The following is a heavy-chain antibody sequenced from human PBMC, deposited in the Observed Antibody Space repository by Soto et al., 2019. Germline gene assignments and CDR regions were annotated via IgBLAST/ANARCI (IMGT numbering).Heavy chain of an antibody. CDR1: GFSLRTSGVG. CDR3: SKSLSSGLYGWFDP. D-gene: IGHD6-19*01. Sequence: ESGPTLVNPTQTLTLTCIFFGFSLRTSGVGVGWIRQPPGKALEWLGFIYWNDDKRYSPSLKSRLTITKDTSKNQVVLTMTNMEPLEKATYYCSKSLSSGLYGWFDPWGQGTLVTVSS. J-gene: IGHJ5*02. CDR2: IYWNDDK. V-gene: IGHV2-5*01.